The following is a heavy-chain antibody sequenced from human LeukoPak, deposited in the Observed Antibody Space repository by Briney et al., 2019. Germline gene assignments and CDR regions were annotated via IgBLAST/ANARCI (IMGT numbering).Heavy chain of an antibody. CDR1: GGSISNTNW. Sequence: PSETLSLTCGVSGGSISNTNWWSWVRQPPGQGLEWIGEISLTGLTHYNPSLESRVTASLDKSKNQLSLNLTSVTAADTAVYYCSRENGAFSPFGYWGQGTLVTVLS. CDR2: ISLTGLT. V-gene: IGHV4-4*02. CDR3: SRENGAFSPFGY. J-gene: IGHJ4*02. D-gene: IGHD2-8*01.